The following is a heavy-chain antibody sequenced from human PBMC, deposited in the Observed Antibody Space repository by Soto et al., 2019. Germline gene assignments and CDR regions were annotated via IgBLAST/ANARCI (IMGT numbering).Heavy chain of an antibody. CDR1: GITFSSYS. CDR2: ISSRSNYI. J-gene: IGHJ4*02. V-gene: IGHV3-21*01. D-gene: IGHD3-9*01. Sequence: PGGSLRLSCAASGITFSSYSMNWVRQAPGKGLEWVSSISSRSNYIYYADSVKGRFTISSDNAKNSLYLQMNSLRAEDTAVYYCARAHYDILTGYRSWFDYWGQGTLVTVSS. CDR3: ARAHYDILTGYRSWFDY.